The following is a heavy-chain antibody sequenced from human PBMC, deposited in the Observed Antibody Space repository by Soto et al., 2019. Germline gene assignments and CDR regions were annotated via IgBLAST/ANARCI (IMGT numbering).Heavy chain of an antibody. J-gene: IGHJ6*02. CDR2: IYYSGST. D-gene: IGHD3-10*01. CDR3: ARGVYGHYYYYGMDV. V-gene: IGHV4-61*01. CDR1: GGSVSSGSYY. Sequence: SETLSLTCTVSGGSVSSGSYYWSWIRQPPGKGLEWIGYIYYSGSTNYNPSLKSRVTISVDTSKNQFSLKLSSVTAADTAVYYCARGVYGHYYYYGMDVWGQGTTVTVSS.